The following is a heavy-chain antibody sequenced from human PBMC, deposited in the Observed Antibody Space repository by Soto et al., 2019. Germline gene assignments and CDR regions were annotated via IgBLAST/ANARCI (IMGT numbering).Heavy chain of an antibody. D-gene: IGHD6-13*01. CDR1: GDSISSYY. CDR3: AGAQGYY. Sequence: QVQLQESGPGLVKPSETLSLTCTVSGDSISSYYWSWIRQPPGKGLEWIGDIYNSGSTNYNPSLESRVTIPVDTSKNQFSLKLSSVTAADTAVYYCAGAQGYYWGQGTLVTVSS. J-gene: IGHJ4*02. V-gene: IGHV4-59*01. CDR2: IYNSGST.